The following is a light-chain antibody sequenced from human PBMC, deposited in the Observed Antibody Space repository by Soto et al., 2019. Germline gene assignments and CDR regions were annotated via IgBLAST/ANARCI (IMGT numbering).Light chain of an antibody. Sequence: QSALTQPASVFGSPGQSITISCTGTSSDVGGYNYVSWYQQHPGKAPKLMIYDVSNRPSGLSNRFSGSKSGNTASLTISGLQAEDEADYYCSSYTSSSTQVFGTGTKVTVL. CDR1: SSDVGGYNY. CDR2: DVS. CDR3: SSYTSSSTQV. J-gene: IGLJ1*01. V-gene: IGLV2-14*01.